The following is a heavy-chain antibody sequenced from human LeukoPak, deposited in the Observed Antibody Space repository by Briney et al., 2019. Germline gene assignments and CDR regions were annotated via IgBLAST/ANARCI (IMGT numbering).Heavy chain of an antibody. V-gene: IGHV3-30*04. CDR1: GFTFSTYA. Sequence: PGGSLRLSCAASGFTFSTYAMHWVRQAPGKGLEWVAVISYDGRNKYYADSVKGRFTISRDNSKNTLYLQMNSLRAEDTAVYYCARSIVVVPAAMSGWGQGTLVTVSS. CDR3: ARSIVVVPAAMSG. D-gene: IGHD2-2*01. CDR2: ISYDGRNK. J-gene: IGHJ4*02.